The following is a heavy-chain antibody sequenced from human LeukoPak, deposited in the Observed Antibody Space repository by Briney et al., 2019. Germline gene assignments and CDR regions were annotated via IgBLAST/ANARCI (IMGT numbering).Heavy chain of an antibody. J-gene: IGHJ4*02. CDR3: ARDNRERIADYAYSGRFDF. D-gene: IGHD6-25*01. V-gene: IGHV4-30-2*05. CDR1: GASLTSGGHY. CDR2: IFHTGSA. Sequence: PSETLSLTCTVSGASLTSGGHYWSWIRQPPGKGLEWVGYIFHTGSAYYNPSLQSRVIISVDTSKNHFSLNVTSVTDADTAAYYCARDNRERIADYAYSGRFDFWGQGALVTVSS.